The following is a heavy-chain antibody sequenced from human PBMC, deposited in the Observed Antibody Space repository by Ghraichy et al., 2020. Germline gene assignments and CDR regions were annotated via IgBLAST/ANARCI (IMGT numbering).Heavy chain of an antibody. CDR1: GYTFTVYG. D-gene: IGHD2-15*01. Sequence: GGSLRLSCSDSGYTFTVYGMHWVRQAPGKGLEWLAVISYDGISTFYADSVRGRFTISRDNSKNTLYLQMNGLRAEDTAVYFCAKDLTFRYCRDMTCPLLGGGLDVWGQGTTVTVSS. V-gene: IGHV3-30*18. CDR3: AKDLTFRYCRDMTCPLLGGGLDV. CDR2: ISYDGIST. J-gene: IGHJ6*02.